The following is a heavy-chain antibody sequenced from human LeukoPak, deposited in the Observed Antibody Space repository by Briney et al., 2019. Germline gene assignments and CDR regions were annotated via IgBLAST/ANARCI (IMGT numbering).Heavy chain of an antibody. Sequence: PGGSLRLSCAASGFTFSSYAMHWVRQAPGKGLEWVAVISYDESNKYYADSVKGRFTISRDNSKNTLYLQMNSLRAEDTAVYYCAKGISGYYFCDYWGQGTLVTVSS. CDR2: ISYDESNK. CDR1: GFTFSSYA. D-gene: IGHD3-22*01. V-gene: IGHV3-30-3*01. CDR3: AKGISGYYFCDY. J-gene: IGHJ4*02.